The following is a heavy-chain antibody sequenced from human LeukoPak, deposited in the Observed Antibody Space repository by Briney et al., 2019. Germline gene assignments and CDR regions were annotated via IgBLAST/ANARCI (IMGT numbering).Heavy chain of an antibody. V-gene: IGHV1-46*01. J-gene: IGHJ4*02. CDR1: GYTFTSYY. CDR3: ARHHAPVLGYCSGGSCYPGYFDY. D-gene: IGHD2-15*01. CDR2: INPRTDRT. Sequence: SAVKVSCKASGYTFTSYYLHWVRQAPGQGLEWMGIINPRTDRTKYAQKFQGRVTMTRDTSTSTVYMELSSLRSEDTAVYYCARHHAPVLGYCSGGSCYPGYFDYWGQGTLVTVSS.